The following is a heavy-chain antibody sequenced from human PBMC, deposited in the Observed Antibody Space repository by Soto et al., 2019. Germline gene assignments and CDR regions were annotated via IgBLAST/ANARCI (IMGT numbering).Heavy chain of an antibody. Sequence: GGSLRLSCAASGFTFSDYYMSWIRQAPGKGLEWVSYISSSSSYTNYADSVKGRFTISRDNAKNSLYLQMNGLRAEDTAVYYCARDVGGTVTYFDYWGQGTLVTVSS. CDR1: GFTFSDYY. V-gene: IGHV3-11*06. J-gene: IGHJ4*02. D-gene: IGHD4-17*01. CDR3: ARDVGGTVTYFDY. CDR2: ISSSSSYT.